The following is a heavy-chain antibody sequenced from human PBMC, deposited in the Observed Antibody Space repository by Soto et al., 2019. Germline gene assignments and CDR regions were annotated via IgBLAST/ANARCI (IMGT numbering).Heavy chain of an antibody. CDR1: GYTFTRYT. Sequence: QVQLVQSGAEVKKPGASVKISCKASGYTFTRYTMNWVRQAPGQRLEWMGWINPDNGNTKSSQKFQDRVIITRDTSASTAYMDLSSLRSEDTXVYYCARGIATGQLDPWGQGTLVTVSS. CDR2: INPDNGNT. CDR3: ARGIATGQLDP. V-gene: IGHV1-3*01. J-gene: IGHJ5*02. D-gene: IGHD2-15*01.